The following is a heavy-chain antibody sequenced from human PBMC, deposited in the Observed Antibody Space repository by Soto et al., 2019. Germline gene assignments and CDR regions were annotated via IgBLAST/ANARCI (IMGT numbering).Heavy chain of an antibody. CDR3: ARPSYCGGDCYSDYYGMDV. J-gene: IGHJ6*02. CDR2: IYPGDSDT. CDR1: GYSFTSYW. D-gene: IGHD2-21*02. V-gene: IGHV5-51*01. Sequence: ESLTISCQGSGYSFTSYWICWVRQMPGKALKWMGIIYPGDSDTRYSPSFQGQVTISADKSISTAYLQWSSLKASDTAMYYCARPSYCGGDCYSDYYGMDVWGQGTTVTVSS.